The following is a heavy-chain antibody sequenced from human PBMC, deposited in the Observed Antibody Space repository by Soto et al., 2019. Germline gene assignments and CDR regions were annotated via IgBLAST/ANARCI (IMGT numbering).Heavy chain of an antibody. CDR2: IDHRGTT. J-gene: IGHJ4*02. Sequence: QVQLQESGPGLVKPLQTLSLSCNVSGISLSTRDCFWQWVRQSPGNGLEWIGFIDHRGTTVSNPSLPSRRSNVLDTPKNQFSVRLTAVTPADTAVYSGVRSIAGYCCGSDCHSGGHHVDYWVPGTVVTVSS. D-gene: IGHD5-18*01. CDR1: GISLSTRDCF. V-gene: IGHV4-30-4*01. CDR3: VRSIAGYCCGSDCHSGGHHVDY.